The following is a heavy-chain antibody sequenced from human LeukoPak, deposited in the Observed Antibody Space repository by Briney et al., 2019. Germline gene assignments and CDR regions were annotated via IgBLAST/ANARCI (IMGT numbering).Heavy chain of an antibody. V-gene: IGHV4-59*12. Sequence: SETLSLTCTVSGGSISSYYWSWIRQPPGKGLECIGYFYYSGSTNYNPSLKSRVTISVDTSKNQFSLNLISVTAADTAVYYCARDSGTTGEVKFDPWGQGTLVTVSS. CDR1: GGSISSYY. CDR2: FYYSGST. CDR3: ARDSGTTGEVKFDP. D-gene: IGHD3-10*01. J-gene: IGHJ5*02.